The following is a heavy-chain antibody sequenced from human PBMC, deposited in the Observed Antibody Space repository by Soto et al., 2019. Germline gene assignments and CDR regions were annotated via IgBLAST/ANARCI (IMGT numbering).Heavy chain of an antibody. CDR2: IYYSGST. CDR1: GGSGRSGSYY. CDR3: ARVRDGYKSPAFDI. Sequence: SETLSLTCTVSGGSGRSGSYYWSWIRQPPGKGLEWIGYIYYSGSTNYNPSLKSRVTISVDTSKNQFSLKLSSVTAADTAVYYCARVRDGYKSPAFDIWGQGTMVTVSS. J-gene: IGHJ3*02. D-gene: IGHD5-12*01. V-gene: IGHV4-61*01.